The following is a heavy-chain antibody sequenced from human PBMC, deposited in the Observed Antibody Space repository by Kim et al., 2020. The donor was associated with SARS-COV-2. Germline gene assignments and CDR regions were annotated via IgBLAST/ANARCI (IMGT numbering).Heavy chain of an antibody. CDR2: IYYSGST. D-gene: IGHD3-10*01. CDR3: AREAYFFGSGTYQYYFDS. J-gene: IGHJ4*02. Sequence: SETLSLTCTVSGGSISSGGYYWSWIRQPPGKGLEWIGYIYYSGSTYYNPSLKSRVTISVDTSQNHFSLNLSSVTAADTAVYYCAREAYFFGSGTYQYYFDSWGQGTMVTVSS. CDR1: GGSISSGGYY. V-gene: IGHV4-31*03.